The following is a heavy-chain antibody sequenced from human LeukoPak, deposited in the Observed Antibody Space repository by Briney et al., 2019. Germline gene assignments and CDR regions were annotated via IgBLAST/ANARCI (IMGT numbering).Heavy chain of an antibody. Sequence: GASVKVSCKASGYTFTGYHMHWVRQAPGQGLEWMGWINPNSGGTNYAQKFQGRVTMTRDTSISTAYMELSRLRSDDTAVYYCARTWGLEDYYYYMDVWGKGTTVTVSS. CDR1: GYTFTGYH. CDR2: INPNSGGT. V-gene: IGHV1-2*02. J-gene: IGHJ6*03. D-gene: IGHD1-26*01. CDR3: ARTWGLEDYYYYMDV.